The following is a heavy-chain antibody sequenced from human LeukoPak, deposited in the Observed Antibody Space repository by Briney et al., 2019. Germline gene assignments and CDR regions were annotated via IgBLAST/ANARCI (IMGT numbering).Heavy chain of an antibody. J-gene: IGHJ4*02. CDR3: ARDTGPMIPRYMITFGGVIYYFDY. CDR2: IRYDATVK. Sequence: PGGSLRLSCATSGFTFSGYGMHWVRQAPGKGLEWVAFIRYDATVKYYGDSVKGRFTVSRDNSKNTLYLQMNSLRAEDTAVYYCARDTGPMIPRYMITFGGVIYYFDYWGQGTLVTVSS. V-gene: IGHV3-30*02. CDR1: GFTFSGYG. D-gene: IGHD3-16*02.